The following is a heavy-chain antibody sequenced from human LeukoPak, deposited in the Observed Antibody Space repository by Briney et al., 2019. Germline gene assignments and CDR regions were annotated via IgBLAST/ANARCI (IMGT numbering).Heavy chain of an antibody. V-gene: IGHV3-23*01. D-gene: IGHD3-3*01. CDR1: GLAFSSYA. CDR3: ADYGVSGVRNNFY. Sequence: GGSLRLSCAASGLAFSSYAMNWVRQPPGKGLEWVSTISVASITFYADSVKGRFTISRDNSRNTVYLQMTSLRADVTAVYYCADYGVSGVRNNFYWGQGTLVTVSS. J-gene: IGHJ4*02. CDR2: ISVASIT.